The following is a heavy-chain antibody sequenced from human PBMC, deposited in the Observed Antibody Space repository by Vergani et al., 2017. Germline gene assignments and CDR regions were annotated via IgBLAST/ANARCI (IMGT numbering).Heavy chain of an antibody. CDR1: GFTFSSYG. CDR2: ISYDGSNK. J-gene: IGHJ5*02. Sequence: QVQLVESGGGVVQPGRSLRLSCAASGFTFSSYGMHWVRQAPGKGLEWVAVISYDGSNKYYADSVKGRFTISRDNSKNTLYLQMNSLRAEDTAVYYCAKDYYDRSGYYNWFDPWGQGTLVTVSS. CDR3: AKDYYDRSGYYNWFDP. D-gene: IGHD3-22*01. V-gene: IGHV3-30*18.